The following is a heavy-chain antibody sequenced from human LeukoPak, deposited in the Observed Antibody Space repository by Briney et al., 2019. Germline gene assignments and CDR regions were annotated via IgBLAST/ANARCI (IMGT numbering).Heavy chain of an antibody. D-gene: IGHD3-9*01. V-gene: IGHV3-21*01. J-gene: IGHJ4*02. CDR3: ARDLVLTGSKHDY. CDR1: GFTFSSYS. Sequence: PGGSLRLSCAASGFTFSSYSMNWVRQAPGKGLEWVSSISSSSSYIYYADSVKGRFTISRDNAKNSLYLQMNSLRAEDTAVYYRARDLVLTGSKHDYWGQGTLVTVSS. CDR2: ISSSSSYI.